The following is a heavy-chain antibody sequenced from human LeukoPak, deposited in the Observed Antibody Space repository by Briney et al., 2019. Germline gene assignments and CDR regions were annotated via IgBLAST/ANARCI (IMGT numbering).Heavy chain of an antibody. V-gene: IGHV1-18*01. D-gene: IGHD6-6*01. CDR3: ARDRSSSDF. CDR1: GYTFISSG. J-gene: IGHJ4*02. Sequence: ASVKVSCKASGYTFISSGISWVRRAPGQGLEWMGWISAYSGNADYAQNFQGRVTMTTDTSTNTAYMDLRSLKSDDTAVYYCARDRSSSDFWGQGTLVTVSA. CDR2: ISAYSGNA.